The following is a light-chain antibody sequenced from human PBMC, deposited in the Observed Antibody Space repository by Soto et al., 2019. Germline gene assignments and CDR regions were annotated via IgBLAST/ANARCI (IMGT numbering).Light chain of an antibody. Sequence: DIQMTQSPSTLSASVGDRVTISCRASQTISHWLAWFQQKPGKAPNLLIYGVSNLASGVPSRFSAMGSGQKSPLPTSGLRLDIFAPNYSHQKGGFSWPLGHGTKVEIK. CDR1: QTISHW. V-gene: IGKV1-5*03. J-gene: IGKJ1*01. CDR2: GVS. CDR3: HQKGGFSWP.